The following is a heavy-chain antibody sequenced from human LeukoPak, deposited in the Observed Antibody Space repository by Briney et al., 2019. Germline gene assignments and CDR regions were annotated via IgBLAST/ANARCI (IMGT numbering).Heavy chain of an antibody. Sequence: GGSLRLSCAASGFTFSRYAMSWVRQAPGKGLEWVAVISYDGSNKYYADSVKGRSTISRDNSKNTLYLQVNSLRPEDTAVYYCGRDTVGYGGAFDIWGQGTMVTVSS. CDR1: GFTFSRYA. D-gene: IGHD5-18*01. J-gene: IGHJ3*02. CDR2: ISYDGSNK. CDR3: GRDTVGYGGAFDI. V-gene: IGHV3-30-3*01.